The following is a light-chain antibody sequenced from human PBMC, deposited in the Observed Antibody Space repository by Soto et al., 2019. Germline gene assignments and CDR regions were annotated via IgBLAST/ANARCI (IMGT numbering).Light chain of an antibody. CDR2: DAS. CDR1: QSVSNY. Sequence: EIILTESPSTLSLSPGERAALSCRASQSVSNYLAWYQQKPGQAPRLLIYDASNRATGVPARFSGSGSWTDFTLTISSLEPEDFAVYFCQQRRNWPLTFGQGTKVDIK. V-gene: IGKV3-11*01. J-gene: IGKJ1*01. CDR3: QQRRNWPLT.